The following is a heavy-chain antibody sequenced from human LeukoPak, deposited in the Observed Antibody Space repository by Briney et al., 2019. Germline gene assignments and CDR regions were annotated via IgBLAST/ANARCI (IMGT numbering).Heavy chain of an antibody. D-gene: IGHD2-21*02. CDR3: ARDNSGKYGGNSRAFDI. CDR2: IYYSGST. CDR1: GGSISSGGYY. J-gene: IGHJ3*02. Sequence: ASETLSLTCTASGGSISSGGYYWSWIRQHPGKGLEWIGYIYYSGSTYYNPSLKSRVTISVDTSKNQFSLKLSSVTAADTAVYYCARDNSGKYGGNSRAFDIWDQGTMVTVSS. V-gene: IGHV4-31*03.